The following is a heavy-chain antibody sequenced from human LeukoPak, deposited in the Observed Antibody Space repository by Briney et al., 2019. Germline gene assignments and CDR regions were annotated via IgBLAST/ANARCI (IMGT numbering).Heavy chain of an antibody. D-gene: IGHD4-17*01. V-gene: IGHV3-33*08. Sequence: GGSLRLSCAASGFTFDAYWMTWVRHAPGKGLEWVAVIWYDGSNKYYADSVKGRFTISRDNSKNTLYLQMNSLRAEDTAVYYCASLRATVTTPDYWGQGTLVTVSS. CDR3: ASLRATVTTPDY. CDR1: GFTFDAYW. J-gene: IGHJ4*02. CDR2: IWYDGSNK.